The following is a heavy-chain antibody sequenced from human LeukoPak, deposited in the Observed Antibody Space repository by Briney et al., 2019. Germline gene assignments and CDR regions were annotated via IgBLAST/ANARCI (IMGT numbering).Heavy chain of an antibody. CDR2: IIPIFGTA. CDR3: ARDGSGGWYGGDY. V-gene: IGHV1-69*13. D-gene: IGHD6-19*01. CDR1: GGTFSSYA. J-gene: IGHJ4*02. Sequence: SVKVSCKASGGTFSSYAISWVRQAPGQGLEWMGGIIPIFGTANYAQKFQGRVTITADESTSTAYMELSSLRSEDTAVYYCARDGSGGWYGGDYWGQGTLVTVSS.